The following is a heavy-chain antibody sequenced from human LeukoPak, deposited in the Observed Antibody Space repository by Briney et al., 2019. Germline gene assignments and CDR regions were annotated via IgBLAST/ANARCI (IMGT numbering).Heavy chain of an antibody. D-gene: IGHD6-19*01. V-gene: IGHV3-30*02. CDR2: IRYDGSNK. J-gene: IGHJ6*03. CDR1: GFTFSSYD. CDR3: AKGSKAVLFTRDHYMDV. Sequence: GGSLRLSCAASGFTFSSYDMHWVRQAPGKGLEWVAFIRYDGSNKYYADSVRGRFTISRDNSKNTLYLQMNSLRAEDTAVYFCAKGSKAVLFTRDHYMDVWGKGTTVTISS.